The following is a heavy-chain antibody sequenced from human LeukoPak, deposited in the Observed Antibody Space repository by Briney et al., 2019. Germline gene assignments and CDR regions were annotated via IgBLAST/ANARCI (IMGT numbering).Heavy chain of an antibody. Sequence: PGGSLRLSCAASGFTFDDYAMHWVRQAPGKGLEWVSGISWNSGSIGYADSVKGRFTISRDNAKNSLYLQMNSLRAEDTALYYCATLPLSAWDLHDYWGQGTLVTVSS. V-gene: IGHV3-9*01. CDR1: GFTFDDYA. D-gene: IGHD1-26*01. CDR2: ISWNSGSI. CDR3: ATLPLSAWDLHDY. J-gene: IGHJ4*02.